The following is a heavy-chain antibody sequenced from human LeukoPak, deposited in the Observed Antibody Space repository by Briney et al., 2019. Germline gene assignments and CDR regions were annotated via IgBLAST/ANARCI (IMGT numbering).Heavy chain of an antibody. D-gene: IGHD3-10*01. Sequence: SETLSLTCTVSGGSISSGGYYWGWIRQHPGKGLEWIGYMYFRGSTYYNPSLKSRVTISVDTSKNQFSLKLSSVTAADTAVYYCARDRADYYGSGSYYIDYWGQGTLVTVSS. CDR2: MYFRGST. J-gene: IGHJ4*02. V-gene: IGHV4-31*03. CDR1: GGSISSGGYY. CDR3: ARDRADYYGSGSYYIDY.